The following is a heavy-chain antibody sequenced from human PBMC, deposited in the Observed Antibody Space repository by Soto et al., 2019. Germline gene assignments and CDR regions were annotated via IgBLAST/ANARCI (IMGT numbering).Heavy chain of an antibody. Sequence: QVQLVQSGAEVKKPGASVKVSCKASGYTFTSYYMHWVRQAPGQGLEWMGIINPSGGSTSYAQKFQGRVTMTRDTSTSTVYMELSSLRSEDTAVYYCARDSTYSIYGDYVGAFDIWGQGTMVTVSS. CDR1: GYTFTSYY. CDR2: INPSGGST. J-gene: IGHJ3*02. V-gene: IGHV1-46*01. CDR3: ARDSTYSIYGDYVGAFDI. D-gene: IGHD4-17*01.